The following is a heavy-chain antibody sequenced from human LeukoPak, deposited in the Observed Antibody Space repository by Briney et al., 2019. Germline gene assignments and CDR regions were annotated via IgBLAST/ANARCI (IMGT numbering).Heavy chain of an antibody. J-gene: IGHJ4*02. CDR1: GFTFSSYR. Sequence: GGSLRLSCAASGFTFSSYRMHWVRQAPGKGLEWVAVISYDGSNKYYADSVKGRFTISRDNSKNTLYLQMNSLRAEDTAVYYCAKAGIVILDYWGQGTLVTVSS. V-gene: IGHV3-30*18. D-gene: IGHD1-26*01. CDR2: ISYDGSNK. CDR3: AKAGIVILDY.